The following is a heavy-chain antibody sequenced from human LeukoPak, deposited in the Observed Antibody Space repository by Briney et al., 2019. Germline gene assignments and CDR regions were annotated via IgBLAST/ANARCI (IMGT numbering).Heavy chain of an antibody. CDR3: AKAIVGVSGLGY. CDR1: GFTFSNSA. CDR2: ISGSGSNT. Sequence: GGSLRLSCAASGFTFSNSAMSWVRQAPGKGLEWVSAISGSGSNTYYADSVKGRFTISRDTSKNTLYLQVNGLRAEDTALYYCAKAIVGVSGLGYWGQGTLVTVSS. V-gene: IGHV3-23*01. J-gene: IGHJ4*02. D-gene: IGHD1-26*01.